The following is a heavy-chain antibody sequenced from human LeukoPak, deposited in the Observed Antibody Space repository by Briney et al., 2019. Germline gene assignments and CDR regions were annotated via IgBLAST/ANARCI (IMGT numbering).Heavy chain of an antibody. CDR1: GFTFTTYA. CDR2: ISGNGGST. J-gene: IGHJ4*02. Sequence: QSGGSLRLSCAASGFTFTTYAMSWVRQAPGKGLEWVSTISGNGGSTYYADSVKGRFTISRDNSKNTLFLQFNSLRADDTAVYYCAKGRGTTVTAAANYWGQGTLVTVSS. D-gene: IGHD4-17*01. V-gene: IGHV3-23*01. CDR3: AKGRGTTVTAAANY.